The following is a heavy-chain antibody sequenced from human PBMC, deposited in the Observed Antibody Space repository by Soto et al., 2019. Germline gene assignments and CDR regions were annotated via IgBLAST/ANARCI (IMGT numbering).Heavy chain of an antibody. CDR3: AIQIRDGSGTYHFDY. J-gene: IGHJ4*02. V-gene: IGHV4-59*08. D-gene: IGHD3-10*01. CDR1: GVSINTFY. CDR2: ISYSGTT. Sequence: SETLSITCSVSGVSINTFYWNWIRQPPGKGLEWIGFISYSGTTNYNPSLKSRVTISIDTSRSQFSLKLTSVTAADTAVYYCAIQIRDGSGTYHFDYWGQGILVTVSS.